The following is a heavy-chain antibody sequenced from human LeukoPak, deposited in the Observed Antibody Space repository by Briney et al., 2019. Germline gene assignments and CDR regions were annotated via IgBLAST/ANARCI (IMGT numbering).Heavy chain of an antibody. CDR3: ARDLLTTVTTFTPRVFTY. D-gene: IGHD4-17*01. Sequence: GGSLRLSCAASGFTFSTYSMNWVRQAPGKGLEWVSYISSSSSTMYYGDSVKGRFTISRDNAKNSLYLQMNSRRDEDTAVYYCARDLLTTVTTFTPRVFTYWGQGTLVTVSS. J-gene: IGHJ4*02. CDR2: ISSSSSTM. CDR1: GFTFSTYS. V-gene: IGHV3-48*02.